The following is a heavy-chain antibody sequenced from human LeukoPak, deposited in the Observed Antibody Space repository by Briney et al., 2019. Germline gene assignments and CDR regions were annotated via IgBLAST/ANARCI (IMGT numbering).Heavy chain of an antibody. D-gene: IGHD6-19*01. J-gene: IGHJ3*01. CDR3: ARKKGSGWDSWAFDF. CDR1: GASIRSYY. Sequence: SETLSLTCTVSGASIRSYYYNWIRQPPGKGLEWIGHFYYSGSTNYNPCLESRVTLSVDPSKNHFSLKLTSVTAADTAVYYCARKKGSGWDSWAFDFWGQGTMVTISS. CDR2: FYYSGST. V-gene: IGHV4-59*01.